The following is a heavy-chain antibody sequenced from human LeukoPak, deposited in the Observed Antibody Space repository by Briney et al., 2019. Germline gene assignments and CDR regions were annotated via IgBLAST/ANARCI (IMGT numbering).Heavy chain of an antibody. V-gene: IGHV3-74*01. D-gene: IGHD2-2*01. CDR3: VSFYETY. CDR1: GNYW. J-gene: IGHJ4*02. Sequence: GGSLRLSCAASGNYWMHWVRQAPGKGLVWVSHINGDGSWTTYADSVKGRFTISKDNAKNTVYLQMNNLRAKDTAVYYCVSFYETYWGRGTLVTVSS. CDR2: INGDGSWT.